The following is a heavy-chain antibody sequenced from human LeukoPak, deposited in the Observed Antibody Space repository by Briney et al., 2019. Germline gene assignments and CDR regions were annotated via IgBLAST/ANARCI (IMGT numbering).Heavy chain of an antibody. CDR3: ARGGTGYCSSTSCYKRPNLGQGYYCYMDV. V-gene: IGHV4-34*01. CDR2: INHSGST. Sequence: PSETLSLTCAVSGGSFSGYYWSWIRQPPGQGLEWIGEINHSGSTNYNPYLKSRFTISVDTSKNYFSLKLSSVTAAATAVYNCARGGTGYCSSTSCYKRPNLGQGYYCYMDVWGKGTTVTVSS. CDR1: GGSFSGYY. D-gene: IGHD2-2*02. J-gene: IGHJ6*03.